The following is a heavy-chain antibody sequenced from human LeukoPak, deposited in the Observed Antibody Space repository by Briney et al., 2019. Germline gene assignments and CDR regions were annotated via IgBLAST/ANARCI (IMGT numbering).Heavy chain of an antibody. Sequence: ASVKVSCKASGYTFTSHYMHWVRQAPGQGLEWMGIINPSGGSTSYAQKFQGRVIMTRDMSTSTVYMELSSLRSEDTAVYYCARFSGWYRAFDIWGQGTMVTVSS. J-gene: IGHJ3*02. CDR2: INPSGGST. D-gene: IGHD6-19*01. CDR1: GYTFTSHY. CDR3: ARFSGWYRAFDI. V-gene: IGHV1-46*01.